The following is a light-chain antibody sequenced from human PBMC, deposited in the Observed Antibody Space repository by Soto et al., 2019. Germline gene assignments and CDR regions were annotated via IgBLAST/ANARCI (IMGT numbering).Light chain of an antibody. J-gene: IGKJ1*01. CDR3: QQCSRSPPSWT. Sequence: ETVLTQSPGTLSLSPGERATLSCRASQSVISNYLAWYQQKPGQAPRLLIYGASSRATGIPDRFSGSGSGTDFNLTISILDPEDFAVYYCQQCSRSPPSWTFGQGTKEEIK. V-gene: IGKV3-20*01. CDR1: QSVISNY. CDR2: GAS.